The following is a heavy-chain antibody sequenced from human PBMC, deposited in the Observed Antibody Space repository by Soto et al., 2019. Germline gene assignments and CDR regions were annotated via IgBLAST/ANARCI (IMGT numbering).Heavy chain of an antibody. V-gene: IGHV1-18*01. CDR2: ISPYSGKT. D-gene: IGHD3-22*01. Sequence: ASVKVSCKASGYTFTNNDVCWVRQTPGQGLEWMGWISPYSGKTNYARKFQGRVTMTTDTSTSTAYMEVRSPTSDDTAVYYCAREGLLLLPDYWGQGTLVTVSS. CDR1: GYTFTNND. J-gene: IGHJ4*02. CDR3: AREGLLLLPDY.